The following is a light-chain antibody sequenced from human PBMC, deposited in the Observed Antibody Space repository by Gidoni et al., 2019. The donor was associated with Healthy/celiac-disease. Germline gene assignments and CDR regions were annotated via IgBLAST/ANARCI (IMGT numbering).Light chain of an antibody. J-gene: IGLJ3*02. CDR3: CSYAGSSTLGV. CDR2: EVS. Sequence: QSALTQPASGSGSPGQSITISCTVTSSDVGSYNLVSWYQQRPGKAPQLMIYEVSKRPSGVSNRFSGSKSGNTASLTISGLQAEDEADYYCCSYAGSSTLGVFGGGTKLTVL. CDR1: SSDVGSYNL. V-gene: IGLV2-23*02.